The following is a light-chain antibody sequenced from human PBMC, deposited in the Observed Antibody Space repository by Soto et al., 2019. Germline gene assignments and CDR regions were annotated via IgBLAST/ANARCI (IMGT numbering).Light chain of an antibody. CDR1: SSDVGDYKY. CDR2: EVS. J-gene: IGLJ3*02. V-gene: IGLV2-14*01. Sequence: QSALTQPASVSGSPGQSITISCTGTSSDVGDYKYVSWYQQHPGKAPKLIIYEVSNRPSGISNRFSGSKSGNTASLTISGLQAEDEADYYCAAWDDSLSGRWVFGGGTKLTVL. CDR3: AAWDDSLSGRWV.